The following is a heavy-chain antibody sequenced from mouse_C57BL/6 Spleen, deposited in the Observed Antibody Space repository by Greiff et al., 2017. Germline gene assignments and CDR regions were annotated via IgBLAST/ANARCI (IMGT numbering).Heavy chain of an antibody. CDR1: GFNIKNTY. Sequence: EVKLVESVAELVRPGASVKLSCTASGFNIKNTYMHWVKQRPEQGLEWIGRIDPANGNTKYAPKFQGKATITADTSSNTAYLQLSSLTSEDTAIYYCAPSYYSNYAFAYWGQGTLVTVSA. CDR2: IDPANGNT. D-gene: IGHD2-5*01. CDR3: APSYYSNYAFAY. J-gene: IGHJ3*01. V-gene: IGHV14-3*01.